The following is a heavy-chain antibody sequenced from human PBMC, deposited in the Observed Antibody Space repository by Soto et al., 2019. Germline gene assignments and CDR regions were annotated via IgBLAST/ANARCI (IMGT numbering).Heavy chain of an antibody. Sequence: SVKVSCKASGYTFTSYDIYWVRQATGQGLEWMGWMNPNTGNSGYAQKFQGRVTMTSDTSISTAHMELSSLRSEDTAVYYCARRAETNGWNGFGADKYYFDFWGQGPLVTVSS. V-gene: IGHV1-8*01. D-gene: IGHD1-1*01. CDR2: MNPNTGNS. CDR3: ARRAETNGWNGFGADKYYFDF. CDR1: GYTFTSYD. J-gene: IGHJ4*02.